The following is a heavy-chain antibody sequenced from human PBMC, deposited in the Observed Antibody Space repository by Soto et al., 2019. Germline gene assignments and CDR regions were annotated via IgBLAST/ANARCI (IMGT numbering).Heavy chain of an antibody. J-gene: IGHJ6*02. Sequence: QVQLVQSGAEVKKPGSSVKVSCKASGGTFSSYAISWVRQAPGQGLEWMGGIFPIFGTANYAQKFQGRVTITADESTSTAYMELSSLRSEDTAVYYCARDPVGSWGRPPGGYYYGMDVWGQGTTVTVSS. CDR1: GGTFSSYA. CDR3: ARDPVGSWGRPPGGYYYGMDV. CDR2: IFPIFGTA. D-gene: IGHD2-15*01. V-gene: IGHV1-69*01.